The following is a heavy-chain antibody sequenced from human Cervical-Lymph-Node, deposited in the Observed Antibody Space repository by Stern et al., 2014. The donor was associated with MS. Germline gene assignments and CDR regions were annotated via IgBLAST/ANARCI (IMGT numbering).Heavy chain of an antibody. CDR3: ARRDFDY. J-gene: IGHJ4*02. Sequence: VQLEESGGGVVQPGRSLRLSCAASGFTFSSYAMHWVRQAPGKGLEWVAVISYDGSNKYYADSVKGRFTISRDNSKNTLYLQMNSLRAEDTAVYYCARRDFDYWGQGTLVTVSS. V-gene: IGHV3-30*01. CDR1: GFTFSSYA. CDR2: ISYDGSNK.